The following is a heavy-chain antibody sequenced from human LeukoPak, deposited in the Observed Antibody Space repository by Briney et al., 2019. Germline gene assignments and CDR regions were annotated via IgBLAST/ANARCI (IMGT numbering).Heavy chain of an antibody. D-gene: IGHD1-1*01. Sequence: PSETLSLTCTVSGGSISSYYWSWIRQPPGKGLEWIAYIYYSGSTNYNPSLKSRVTISVDTSKNQFSLKLSSVTAADTAVYYCARPREKGTTGTTGAFDIWGQGTMVTVSS. CDR3: ARPREKGTTGTTGAFDI. J-gene: IGHJ3*02. V-gene: IGHV4-59*01. CDR2: IYYSGST. CDR1: GGSISSYY.